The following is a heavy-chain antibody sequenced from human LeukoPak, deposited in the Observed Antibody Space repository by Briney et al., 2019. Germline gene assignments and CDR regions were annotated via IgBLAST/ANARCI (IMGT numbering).Heavy chain of an antibody. Sequence: SETLSLTCTVSGGSISTYYWSWIRQPPGKGLEWIGYVFYIESTKYNPSLNSRVTISLDTSKNQFSLKLYSVTAADTAVYYCARHSSATYDNWFDPWGQGTLVTVSS. CDR1: GGSISTYY. V-gene: IGHV4-59*08. CDR3: ARHSSATYDNWFDP. J-gene: IGHJ5*02. D-gene: IGHD1-26*01. CDR2: VFYIEST.